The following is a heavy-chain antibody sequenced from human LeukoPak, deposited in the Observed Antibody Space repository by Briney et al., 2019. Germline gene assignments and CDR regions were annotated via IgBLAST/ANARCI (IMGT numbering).Heavy chain of an antibody. J-gene: IGHJ4*02. CDR3: AREVAAAVLHYFDY. CDR2: ISYDGSNK. V-gene: IGHV3-30-3*01. Sequence: GGSLRLSCAASGFTISSYAMHWVRQALGKGLEWVAVISYDGSNKYYADSVKGRFTISRDNSKNTLYLQMNSLRAEDTAVYYCAREVAAAVLHYFDYWGQGTLVTVSS. CDR1: GFTISSYA. D-gene: IGHD6-13*01.